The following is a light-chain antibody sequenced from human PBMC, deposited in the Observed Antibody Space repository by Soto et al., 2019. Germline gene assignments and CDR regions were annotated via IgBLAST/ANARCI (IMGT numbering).Light chain of an antibody. Sequence: QSVLTQPPSLSGAPGQRVTISCTGSRSNIGAGYDVHWYQQLPGTAPKLLIEGNSNRHSGVPDRFSGSMSGNSASLASTGRWAEVEDGSDRKSYVISLSGVVFGGGTKLTVL. CDR1: RSNIGAGYD. V-gene: IGLV1-40*01. CDR3: KSYVISLSGVV. CDR2: GNS. J-gene: IGLJ2*01.